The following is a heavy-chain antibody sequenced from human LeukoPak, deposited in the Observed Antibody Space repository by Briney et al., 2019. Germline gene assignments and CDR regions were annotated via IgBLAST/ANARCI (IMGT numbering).Heavy chain of an antibody. CDR2: IYYSGST. CDR3: ARGDYYGSSGYSD. CDR1: GGSISSSSYY. Sequence: SETLSLTCTVSGGSISSSSYYWGWIRQPPGKGLEWIGSIYYSGSTYYNPSLKSRVTISVDTSKNQFSLKLSSVTAADTAVYYCARGDYYGSSGYSDWGQGTLVTVSS. V-gene: IGHV4-39*07. J-gene: IGHJ4*02. D-gene: IGHD3-22*01.